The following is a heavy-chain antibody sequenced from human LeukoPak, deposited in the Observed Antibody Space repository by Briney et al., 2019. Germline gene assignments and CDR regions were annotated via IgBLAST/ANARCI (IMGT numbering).Heavy chain of an antibody. D-gene: IGHD3-22*01. J-gene: IGHJ4*02. CDR3: AKDQTYYYDSSGYYSGSRDY. Sequence: GGSLRLSCAASGFTFSSYAMSWVRQAPGKGLEWVSAISGSGGSTYYADSVKGRFTISRDNFKNTLYLQMNSLRAEDTAVYYCAKDQTYYYDSSGYYSGSRDYWGQGTLVTVSS. CDR1: GFTFSSYA. CDR2: ISGSGGST. V-gene: IGHV3-23*01.